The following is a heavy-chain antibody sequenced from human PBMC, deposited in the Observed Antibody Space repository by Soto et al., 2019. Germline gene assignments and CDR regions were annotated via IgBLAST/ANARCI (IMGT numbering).Heavy chain of an antibody. V-gene: IGHV4-61*01. J-gene: IGHJ4*02. CDR1: GGSVSSGSYY. D-gene: IGHD3-16*02. Sequence: SETLSLTCTVSGGSVSSGSYYWSWIRQPPGKGLEWIGYIYYSGSTNYNPSLKSRVTISVDTSKNQFSLKLSSVTAADTAVYYCARGQGMITFGGVIGSWAFDYWGQGTLITVSS. CDR2: IYYSGST. CDR3: ARGQGMITFGGVIGSWAFDY.